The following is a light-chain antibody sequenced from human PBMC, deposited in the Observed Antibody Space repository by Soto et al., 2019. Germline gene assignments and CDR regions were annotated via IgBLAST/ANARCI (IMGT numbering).Light chain of an antibody. CDR1: SSDVGGYNY. Sequence: QSALTQPASVSGSPGQSITISCTGTSSDVGGYNYVSWYQQHPGKAPKLIIYEVSNRPSGVSNRFSGSKSDNTASLTISGLQADDEADYYCSSYTSSSTLDVVFGGGTQLTVL. J-gene: IGLJ2*01. CDR3: SSYTSSSTLDVV. CDR2: EVS. V-gene: IGLV2-14*01.